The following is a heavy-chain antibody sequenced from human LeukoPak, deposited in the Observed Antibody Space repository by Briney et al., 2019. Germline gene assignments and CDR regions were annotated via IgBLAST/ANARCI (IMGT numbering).Heavy chain of an antibody. CDR1: GFTFSDYG. Sequence: GGSLRLSCAASGFTFSDYGMHWVRQAPGKGLEWVTFIRNDGSNKEYADSVKGRITISRDNSKNTLYLQMNCLKPEDTAVYYCAKDQLYCSGGSCYIGLFDYWGQGTLVTVSS. V-gene: IGHV3-30*02. D-gene: IGHD2-15*01. CDR2: IRNDGSNK. CDR3: AKDQLYCSGGSCYIGLFDY. J-gene: IGHJ4*02.